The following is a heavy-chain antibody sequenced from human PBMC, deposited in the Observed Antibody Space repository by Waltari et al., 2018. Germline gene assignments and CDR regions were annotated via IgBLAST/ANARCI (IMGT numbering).Heavy chain of an antibody. CDR2: ISWNSGSI. CDR1: GFPFDDYA. Sequence: EVQLVESGGGLVQPGRSLRLSCSASGFPFDDYALHWVRQAPGTGLEWVSGISWNSGSIGYADSVKGRFTISRDNAKNSLYLQMNSLRAEDMALYYCAKDRGSGPPGRGMDVWGQGTTVTVSS. D-gene: IGHD3-10*01. CDR3: AKDRGSGPPGRGMDV. J-gene: IGHJ6*02. V-gene: IGHV3-9*03.